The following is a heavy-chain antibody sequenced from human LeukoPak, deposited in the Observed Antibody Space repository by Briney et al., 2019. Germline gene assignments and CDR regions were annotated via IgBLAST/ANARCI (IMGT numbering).Heavy chain of an antibody. D-gene: IGHD3-10*02. CDR2: INWNGGST. CDR3: ARDEDYDRPSDY. J-gene: IGHJ4*02. V-gene: IGHV3-20*04. Sequence: PGGPLRLSCTASGFTFSNSAMSWVRQAPGKGLEGVSGINWNGGSTGYADSVKGRFTISRDNAKNSLYLQMNSLRAEDTALYYCARDEDYDRPSDYWGQGTLVTVSS. CDR1: GFTFSNSA.